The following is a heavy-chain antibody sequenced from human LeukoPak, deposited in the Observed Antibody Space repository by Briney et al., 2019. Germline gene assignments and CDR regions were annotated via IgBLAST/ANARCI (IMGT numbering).Heavy chain of an antibody. D-gene: IGHD1-26*01. CDR2: ISSSSSYI. CDR3: ASGGIYYGAAFDF. J-gene: IGHJ4*02. Sequence: GGSLRLSCAASGFTFSRYAMNWVRQAPGKGLEWVSSISSSSSYIYYADSVKGRFTIPRDNAKNSLYLQMNSLRAEDTALYYCASGGIYYGAAFDFWGQGTLVTVSS. V-gene: IGHV3-21*04. CDR1: GFTFSRYA.